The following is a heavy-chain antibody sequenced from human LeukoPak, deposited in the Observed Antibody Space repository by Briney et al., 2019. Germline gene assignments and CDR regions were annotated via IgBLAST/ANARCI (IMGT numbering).Heavy chain of an antibody. J-gene: IGHJ4*02. V-gene: IGHV3-53*01. D-gene: IGHD3-22*01. Sequence: GGSLRLSCAASGFTVSSNYMSWVRQAPGKGLEWVSIIYSDGSTHYADSVKGRFTISRDNSKNTLYLQMNSLRAGDTAMYYCAGSGYWGYFDYWGQGTLVTVSS. CDR1: GFTVSSNY. CDR3: AGSGYWGYFDY. CDR2: IYSDGST.